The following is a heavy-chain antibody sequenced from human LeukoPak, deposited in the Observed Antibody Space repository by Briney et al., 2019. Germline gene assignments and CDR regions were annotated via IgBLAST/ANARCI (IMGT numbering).Heavy chain of an antibody. CDR3: ASETATSLDYYYMDV. Sequence: GGSLRLSCAASGFTFSSYSMNWVRQAPGKGLEWVSYISSSSSTIYYADSVKGRFTISRDNAKNSLYLQMNSLRAEDTAVYYCASETATSLDYYYMDVWGKGTTVTVSS. J-gene: IGHJ6*03. V-gene: IGHV3-48*01. CDR2: ISSSSSTI. CDR1: GFTFSSYS. D-gene: IGHD6-25*01.